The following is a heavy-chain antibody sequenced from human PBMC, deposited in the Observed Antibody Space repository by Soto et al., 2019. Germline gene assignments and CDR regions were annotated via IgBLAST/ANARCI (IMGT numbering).Heavy chain of an antibody. CDR3: ARGGVGIFGVVILYYYYYYYMDV. CDR1: GYTFTGYG. V-gene: IGHV1-18*01. J-gene: IGHJ6*03. Sequence: ASVKVSCKASGYTFTGYGISWVRQAPGQGLEWMGWISAYSGNTSYAQKLQGRVTMTRNTSTSTAYMELSSLRSEDTAVYYCARGGVGIFGVVILYYYYYYYMDVWGKGTTVTVS. CDR2: ISAYSGNT. D-gene: IGHD3-3*02.